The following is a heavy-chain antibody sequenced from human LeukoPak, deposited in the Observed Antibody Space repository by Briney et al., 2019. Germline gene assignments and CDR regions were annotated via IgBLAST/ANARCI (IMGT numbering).Heavy chain of an antibody. CDR3: AKEGSRWYAGYYYYGMDV. J-gene: IGHJ6*02. CDR1: GFTFSGYW. CDR2: INSEGSST. Sequence: GGSLRLSCAASGFTFSGYWMHWVRQAPGKGLVWVSRINSEGSSTYYADSVKGRFTISRDNSKNTLYLQMNRLRAEDTAVYYCAKEGSRWYAGYYYYGMDVWGQGTTVTVSS. V-gene: IGHV3-74*01. D-gene: IGHD6-19*01.